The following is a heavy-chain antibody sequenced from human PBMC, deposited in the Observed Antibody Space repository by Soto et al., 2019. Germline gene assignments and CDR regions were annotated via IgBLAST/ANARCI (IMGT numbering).Heavy chain of an antibody. CDR2: IIPILGIA. D-gene: IGHD6-13*01. V-gene: IGHV1-69*02. CDR3: ARWIAAAGTGDLDY. J-gene: IGHJ4*02. Sequence: QVQLVQSGAEVKKPGSSVKVSCKASGGTFSSYTISWVRQAPGQGLEWMGRIIPILGIANYAQKFQGRVTXXAXKXXSTAYMELSSLRSEDTAVYYCARWIAAAGTGDLDYWGQGTLVTVSS. CDR1: GGTFSSYT.